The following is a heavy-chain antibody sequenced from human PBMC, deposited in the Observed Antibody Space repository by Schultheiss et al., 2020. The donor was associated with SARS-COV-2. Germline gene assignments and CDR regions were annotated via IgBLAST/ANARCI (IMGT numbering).Heavy chain of an antibody. CDR1: GFTFDDYA. D-gene: IGHD2-15*01. CDR2: ISWNSGSI. Sequence: GGSLRLSCAASGFTFDDYAMHWVRQAPGKGLEWVSGISWNSGSIGYADSVKGRFTISRDNSKNTLYLQMNSLRAEDTAVYYCARGHIVVVVAATVWGQGTTVTVSS. CDR3: ARGHIVVVVAATV. V-gene: IGHV3-9*01. J-gene: IGHJ6*02.